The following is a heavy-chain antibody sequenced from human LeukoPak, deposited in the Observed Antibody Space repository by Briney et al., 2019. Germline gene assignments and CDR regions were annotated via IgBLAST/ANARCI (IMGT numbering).Heavy chain of an antibody. CDR3: ARGPFYQLLDYQYYYYGMDV. J-gene: IGHJ6*02. CDR1: GGSISSYY. V-gene: IGHV4-4*07. D-gene: IGHD2-2*01. CDR2: IYTSGST. Sequence: SETLSLTCTVSGGSISSYYRSWIRQPAGKGLEWIGRIYTSGSTNYNPSLKSRVTMSVDTSKNQFSLKLSSVTAADTAVYYCARGPFYQLLDYQYYYYGMDVWGQGTTVTVSS.